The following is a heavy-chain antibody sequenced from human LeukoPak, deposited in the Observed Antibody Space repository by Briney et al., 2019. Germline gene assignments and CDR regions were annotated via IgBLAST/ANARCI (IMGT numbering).Heavy chain of an antibody. CDR2: IIPIFGTA. CDR1: GGTFSSYA. J-gene: IGHJ4*02. D-gene: IGHD3-22*01. Sequence: SVKVSCKASGGTFSSYAISWVRQAPGQGLEWMGGIIPIFGTANYAQKFQGRVAITADESTSTAYMELSSLRSEDTAVYYCARGNYYYDSSGYYYGQFDYWGQGTLVTVSS. V-gene: IGHV1-69*13. CDR3: ARGNYYYDSSGYYYGQFDY.